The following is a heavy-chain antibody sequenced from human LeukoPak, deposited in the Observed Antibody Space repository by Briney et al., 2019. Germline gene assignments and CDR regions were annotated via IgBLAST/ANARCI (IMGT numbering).Heavy chain of an antibody. CDR2: IYYSGST. CDR1: GGSISSYY. CDR3: ARDLDGYNRAFDI. V-gene: IGHV4-59*01. Sequence: SETLSLTCTVSGGSISSYYWSWIRQPPGKGLEWIGYIYYSGSTNYNPSLKSRVTISVDTSKNQLSLKLSPVTAADTAVYYCARDLDGYNRAFDIWGQGTMVTVSS. J-gene: IGHJ3*02. D-gene: IGHD5-24*01.